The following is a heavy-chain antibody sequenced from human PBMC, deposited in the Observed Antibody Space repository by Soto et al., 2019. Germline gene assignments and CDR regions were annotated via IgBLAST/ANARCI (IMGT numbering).Heavy chain of an antibody. CDR1: GGTFSSYT. CDR3: ARVRGQGVVVEVATSAAFEI. D-gene: IGHD2-15*01. V-gene: IGHV1-69*02. CDR2: LIPILGIA. Sequence: QVQLVQSGAAVKKPGSSVKVSCKASGGTFSSYTISWVRQAPGQGLEWMGRLIPILGIADYAQKCQGGVTTNADKSASTAYMELSSVRSEDAAVYYCARVRGQGVVVEVATSAAFEIWGQGTMVVVSS. J-gene: IGHJ3*02.